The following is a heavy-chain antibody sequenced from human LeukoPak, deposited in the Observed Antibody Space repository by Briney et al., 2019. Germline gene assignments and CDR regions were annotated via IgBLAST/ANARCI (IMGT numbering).Heavy chain of an antibody. V-gene: IGHV3-23*01. CDR3: AKGLAIAGATYFDY. Sequence: GGSLRLSCAASGFTFSSYAMSWVRQAPGKGPEWVSAISGSGGRTYYADSVKGRFTISRDNSKSTLYLETNTLRAEDTALYYCAKGLAIAGATYFDYWGQGALVTVSS. J-gene: IGHJ4*02. D-gene: IGHD1-26*01. CDR2: ISGSGGRT. CDR1: GFTFSSYA.